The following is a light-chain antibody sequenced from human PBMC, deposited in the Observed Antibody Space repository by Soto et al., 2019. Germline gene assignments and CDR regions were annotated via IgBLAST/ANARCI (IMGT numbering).Light chain of an antibody. V-gene: IGLV7-46*01. Sequence: QAVVTQEPSLTVSPGGTVTLTCGSSTGAVTSGHYPYWFQQKPGQAPRTLLYDTSNKQSWTPARFSGSLLGGKAALTLSGAQPEDEAEYYCLLSNSGAVVFGGGTKLTVL. J-gene: IGLJ2*01. CDR1: TGAVTSGHY. CDR2: DTS. CDR3: LLSNSGAVV.